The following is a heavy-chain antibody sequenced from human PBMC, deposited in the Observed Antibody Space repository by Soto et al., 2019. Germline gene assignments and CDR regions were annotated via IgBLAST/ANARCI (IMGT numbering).Heavy chain of an antibody. J-gene: IGHJ4*02. CDR2: TYYRSKWYN. V-gene: IGHV6-1*01. CDR3: ARGHCSSGCRIDY. D-gene: IGHD2-2*01. CDR1: GDSVSSNSAS. Sequence: SQTLSLTCAISGDSVSSNSASWNWIRQSTSRGLEWLGRTYYRSKWYNDYTLSVKSRITINPDTSKNQFSLQLNSVTPEDTAVYYCARGHCSSGCRIDYWGQGTLVTVSS.